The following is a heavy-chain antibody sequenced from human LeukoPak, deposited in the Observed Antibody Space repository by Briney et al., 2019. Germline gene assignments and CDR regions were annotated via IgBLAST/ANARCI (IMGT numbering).Heavy chain of an antibody. CDR2: IGEEKSGSWT. Sequence: PGGSLRLSCAASGFTLSNYPMGWVRQAPVKGLEWLSAIGEEKSGSWTKSADSVKGRFTISRDNSENTLYLQMDSLTVEDTAVYYCAKAGVISGWDYWGQRVLVTVSS. V-gene: IGHV3-23*01. CDR3: AKAGVISGWDY. CDR1: GFTLSNYP. J-gene: IGHJ4*02. D-gene: IGHD3-3*02.